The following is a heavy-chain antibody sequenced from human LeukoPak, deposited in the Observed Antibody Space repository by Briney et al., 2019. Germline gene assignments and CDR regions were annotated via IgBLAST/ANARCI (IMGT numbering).Heavy chain of an antibody. CDR3: ATSLYYYDSSGYYGY. J-gene: IGHJ4*02. V-gene: IGHV1-24*01. CDR2: FDLEDGET. CDR1: GYTLTELS. D-gene: IGHD3-22*01. Sequence: ASVKVSCKVSGYTLTELSMHWVRQAPGKGLEWMGTFDLEDGETFYAQKFQGRVTMTEDTSTDTASMELSSLRSEDTAVYYCATSLYYYDSSGYYGYWGQGTLVTVSS.